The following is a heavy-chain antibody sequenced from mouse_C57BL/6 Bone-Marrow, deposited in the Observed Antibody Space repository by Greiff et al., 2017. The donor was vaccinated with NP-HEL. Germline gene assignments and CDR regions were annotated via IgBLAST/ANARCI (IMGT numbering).Heavy chain of an antibody. CDR3: ARRGNHGNYEAWFAY. Sequence: QVQLQQPGAELVMPGASVKLSCKASGYTFTSYWMHWVKQRPGQGLEWIGEIDPSDSYTNYNQKFKGKSTLTVDKSSSTAYMQLSSLTSEDSAVYYCARRGNHGNYEAWFAYWGQGTLVTVSA. D-gene: IGHD2-1*01. V-gene: IGHV1-69*01. J-gene: IGHJ3*01. CDR2: IDPSDSYT. CDR1: GYTFTSYW.